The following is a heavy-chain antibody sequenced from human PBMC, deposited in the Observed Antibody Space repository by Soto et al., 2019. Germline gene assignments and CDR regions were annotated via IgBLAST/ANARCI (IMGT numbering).Heavy chain of an antibody. CDR2: INPKSGGT. D-gene: IGHD2-2*01. CDR1: GYTFTGYY. V-gene: IGHV1-2*02. J-gene: IGHJ3*02. Sequence: VASVKVSCKASGYTFTGYYMHWVRQAPGQGLEWMGWINPKSGGTNYAEKFQGRVTMTRGTSISTGYMELSGLRSDDTAVYYWSRVGYCSSNSCSGAHDEFEMWGQGTTVTVSS. CDR3: SRVGYCSSNSCSGAHDEFEM.